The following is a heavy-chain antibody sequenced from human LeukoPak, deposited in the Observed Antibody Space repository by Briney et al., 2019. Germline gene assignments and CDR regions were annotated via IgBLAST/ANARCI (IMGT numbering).Heavy chain of an antibody. CDR3: ARVCYDFWSGYPYYFDY. D-gene: IGHD3-3*01. Sequence: PSETLSLTCTVSGGSISSYYWSWIRQPPGKGLEWIGYIYYSGSTNYNPSLKGRVTISVDTSKNQFSLKLSSVTAADTAVYYCARVCYDFWSGYPYYFDYWGQGTLVTVSS. J-gene: IGHJ4*02. CDR1: GGSISSYY. V-gene: IGHV4-59*01. CDR2: IYYSGST.